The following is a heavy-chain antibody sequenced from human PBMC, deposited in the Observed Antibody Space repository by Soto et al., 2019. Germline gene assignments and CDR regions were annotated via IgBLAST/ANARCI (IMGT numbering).Heavy chain of an antibody. CDR3: GRIAAAGTSYFDY. Sequence: GGSLRLSCAASGFTFSSYAMSWVRQAPGKGLEWVSAISGSGGSTYYADSVKGRVTISRDNSKNTLYLQMNSLRAEDTAVYYCGRIAAAGTSYFDYWGQGTLVTVSS. J-gene: IGHJ4*02. V-gene: IGHV3-23*01. D-gene: IGHD6-13*01. CDR2: ISGSGGST. CDR1: GFTFSSYA.